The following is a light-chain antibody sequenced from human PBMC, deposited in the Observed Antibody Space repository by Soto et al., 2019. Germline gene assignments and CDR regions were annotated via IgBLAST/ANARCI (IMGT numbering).Light chain of an antibody. CDR2: DAS. J-gene: IGKJ5*01. CDR3: QQRNNWPPSIT. V-gene: IGKV3-11*01. Sequence: EIVLTQFPATLSLSPGERATLSCRASQSVGGHLAWYQQKPGQAPRLLIYDASDRATGIPARFSGSGSETDFTLTISSLEPDDFAVYYCQQRNNWPPSITFGQGTRLEIK. CDR1: QSVGGH.